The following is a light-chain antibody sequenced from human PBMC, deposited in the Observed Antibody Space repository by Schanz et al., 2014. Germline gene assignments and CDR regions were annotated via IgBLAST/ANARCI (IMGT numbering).Light chain of an antibody. CDR2: QVT. Sequence: QSALTQPASVSGSPGQSITISCTGTSSDVGGYNYVSWYQQHPGKAPKVMISQVTKRPSGVPDRFSGSKSGNTASLTISGLQAEDEADYYCSSYAGSIYVFGTGTKLTVL. CDR1: SSDVGGYNY. CDR3: SSYAGSIYV. J-gene: IGLJ1*01. V-gene: IGLV2-8*01.